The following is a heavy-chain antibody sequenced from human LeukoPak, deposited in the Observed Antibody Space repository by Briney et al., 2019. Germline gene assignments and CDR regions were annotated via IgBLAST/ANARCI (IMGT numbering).Heavy chain of an antibody. J-gene: IGHJ2*01. CDR2: IYSDGST. CDR1: GFTVSSNY. Sequence: LAGGSLRLSCAASGFTVSSNYMSWVRQAPGKGLEWVSVIYSDGSTYYADSVKGRFTISRDNSKNTLYLQMNSLRAEDTAVYYCARTVTRGWYFDLWGRGTLVTVSS. V-gene: IGHV3-53*01. CDR3: ARTVTRGWYFDL. D-gene: IGHD4-17*01.